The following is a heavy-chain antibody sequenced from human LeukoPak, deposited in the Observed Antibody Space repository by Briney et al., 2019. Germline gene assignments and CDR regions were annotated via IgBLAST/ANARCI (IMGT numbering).Heavy chain of an antibody. D-gene: IGHD6-25*01. CDR1: GFTFSSYA. J-gene: IGHJ4*02. CDR3: AKVRWAATGYFDY. Sequence: GGSLRLSCAASGFTFSSYAVSWVRQAPGKGLEWVSTITISATNTYYADSVRGRFTISRDNSKNTLYLQMNSLRAEDTAVYRRAKVRWAATGYFDYWGQGTLVTVSS. CDR2: ITISATNT. V-gene: IGHV3-23*01.